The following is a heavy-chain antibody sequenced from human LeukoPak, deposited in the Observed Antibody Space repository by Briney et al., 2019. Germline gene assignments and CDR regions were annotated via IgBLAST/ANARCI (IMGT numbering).Heavy chain of an antibody. CDR1: GFTVSNNY. D-gene: IGHD1-14*01. CDR2: IYSDGTT. J-gene: IGHJ3*02. V-gene: IGHV3-53*01. CDR3: VRDSGHTGTFDI. Sequence: GGSLRLSCTASGFTVSNNYISWVRQAPGKGLEWVLLIYSDGTTVYADSVKGRFTISRDNPKNTLYLQMNSLRVEDTAVYYCVRDSGHTGTFDIWGQGTMVTVSS.